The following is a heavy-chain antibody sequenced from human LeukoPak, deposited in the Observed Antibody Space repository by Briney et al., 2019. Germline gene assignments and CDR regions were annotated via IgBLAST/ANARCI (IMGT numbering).Heavy chain of an antibody. CDR3: ARGQIRMGYYYYYYGMDV. Sequence: SETLSLTCTVSGGSISSYYCSWLRQPPGKGLEWIGYIYYSGSTNYNPSLKSRVTISVDTSKNQFSLKLSSVTAADTAVYYCARGQIRMGYYYYYYGMDVWGQGTTVTVSS. J-gene: IGHJ6*02. CDR2: IYYSGST. D-gene: IGHD1-26*01. CDR1: GGSISSYY. V-gene: IGHV4-59*01.